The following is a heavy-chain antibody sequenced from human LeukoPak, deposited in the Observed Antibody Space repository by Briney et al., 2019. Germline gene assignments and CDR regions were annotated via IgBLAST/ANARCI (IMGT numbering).Heavy chain of an antibody. D-gene: IGHD6-13*01. CDR2: IYSGGST. J-gene: IGHJ4*02. V-gene: IGHV3-66*01. CDR3: AKSAYSSSWSLLGY. CDR1: GFTFSSYA. Sequence: GRSLRLSCAASGFTFSSYAMHWVRQAPGKGLEWVSVIYSGGSTYYADSVKGRFTISRDNSKNTLYLQMNSLRAEDTAVYYCAKSAYSSSWSLLGYWGQGTLVTVSS.